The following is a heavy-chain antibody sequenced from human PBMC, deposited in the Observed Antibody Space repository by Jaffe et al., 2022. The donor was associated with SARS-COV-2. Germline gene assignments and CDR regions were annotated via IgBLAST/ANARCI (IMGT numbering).Heavy chain of an antibody. Sequence: EVQLVESGGAEVQPGESLRLSCAASGFSFDEFTMHWVRQAPGKSPEWVSLISWNSGITYYADSVKGRFTISRDNNKNSLYLHMNNVRTEDTALYYCAKLGFGELTADPFDIWGQGTMVTVSS. CDR2: ISWNSGIT. V-gene: IGHV3-43*01. CDR1: GFSFDEFT. D-gene: IGHD3-10*01. J-gene: IGHJ3*02. CDR3: AKLGFGELTADPFDI.